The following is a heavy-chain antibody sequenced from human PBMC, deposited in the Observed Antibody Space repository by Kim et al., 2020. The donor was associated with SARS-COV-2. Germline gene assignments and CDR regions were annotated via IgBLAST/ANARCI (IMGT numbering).Heavy chain of an antibody. CDR3: ARSGRRITMTQPFDY. V-gene: IGHV4-59*13. CDR2: IYYSGST. D-gene: IGHD3-22*01. Sequence: SETLSLTCTVSGGSISSYYWSWIRQPPGKGLEWIGYIYYSGSTNYNPSLKSRVTISVDTSKNQFSLKLSSVTAADTAVYYCARSGRRITMTQPFDYWGQGTLVTVSS. CDR1: GGSISSYY. J-gene: IGHJ4*02.